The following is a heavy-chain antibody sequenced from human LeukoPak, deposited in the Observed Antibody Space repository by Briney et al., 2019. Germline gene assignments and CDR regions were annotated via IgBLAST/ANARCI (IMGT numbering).Heavy chain of an antibody. CDR2: INTNTGHP. D-gene: IGHD5-24*01. CDR1: GYTFTSYG. V-gene: IGHV7-4-1*02. J-gene: IGHJ4*02. Sequence: GASVKVSCKASGYTFTSYGISWVRQAPGQGLEWMGWINTNTGHPTYAQGFSGRFVFSLATSVRTAYLQISSLKAEDTAVYYCARVLDGYNYYFDNWGQGTLVTVSS. CDR3: ARVLDGYNYYFDN.